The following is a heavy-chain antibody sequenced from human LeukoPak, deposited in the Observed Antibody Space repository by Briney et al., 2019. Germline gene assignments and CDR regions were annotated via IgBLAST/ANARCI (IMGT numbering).Heavy chain of an antibody. J-gene: IGHJ3*02. CDR3: ARDHNVAQYCSGGSCYSSTSDAFDI. V-gene: IGHV1-18*01. D-gene: IGHD2-15*01. CDR1: GYTFTSYG. Sequence: ASVKVSCKASGYTFTSYGISWVRQAPGQGLEWMGWISAYNGNTNYAQKLQGRVTMTTDTSTSTAYMELRSLRSDDTAVYYCARDHNVAQYCSGGSCYSSTSDAFDIWGQGTMVTVSS. CDR2: ISAYNGNT.